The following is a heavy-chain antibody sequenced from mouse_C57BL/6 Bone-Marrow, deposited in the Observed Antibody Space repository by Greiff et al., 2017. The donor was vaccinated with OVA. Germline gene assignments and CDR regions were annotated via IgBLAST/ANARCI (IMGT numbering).Heavy chain of an antibody. CDR2: ISGGGGNT. Sequence: DVKLVESGGGLVKPGGSLKLSCAASGFTFSSYTMSWVRQTPEKRLEWVATISGGGGNTYYPDSVKGRCTISRDNAKNTLYLQMSSLRSEDTALYYCARHYDPYYFDYWGQGTTLTVSS. D-gene: IGHD2-3*01. CDR1: GFTFSSYT. V-gene: IGHV5-9*01. CDR3: ARHYDPYYFDY. J-gene: IGHJ2*01.